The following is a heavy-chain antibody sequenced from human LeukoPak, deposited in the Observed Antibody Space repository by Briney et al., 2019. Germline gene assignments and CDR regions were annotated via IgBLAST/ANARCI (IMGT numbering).Heavy chain of an antibody. CDR1: GFTFSSYE. CDR2: ISSSGSTI. D-gene: IGHD5-12*01. J-gene: IGHJ4*02. CDR3: AREMGGYPFDY. V-gene: IGHV3-48*03. Sequence: GGSLRLSCAASGFTFSSYEMNWVRQAPGKGLEWVSYISSSGSTIYYADSVKGRFTISRDNAKNSLYLQMNSLRAEDAAVYYCAREMGGYPFDYWGQGTLVTVSS.